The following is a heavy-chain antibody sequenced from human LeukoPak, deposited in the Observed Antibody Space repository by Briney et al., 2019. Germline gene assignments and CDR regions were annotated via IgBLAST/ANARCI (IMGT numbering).Heavy chain of an antibody. Sequence: GGSLRLSCAASGFTFSSYSMTWVHQAPGKGLEWVSSFTSGSRSIYYADSVKGRFTVSRDNAKNSLYLQMNSLRAEDTAVYYCARVEDGSYSCIDYWGQGTLVTVSS. CDR1: GFTFSSYS. V-gene: IGHV3-21*01. J-gene: IGHJ4*02. D-gene: IGHD1-26*01. CDR3: ARVEDGSYSCIDY. CDR2: FTSGSRSI.